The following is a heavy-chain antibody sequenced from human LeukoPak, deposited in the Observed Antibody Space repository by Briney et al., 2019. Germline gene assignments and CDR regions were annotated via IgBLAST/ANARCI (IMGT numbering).Heavy chain of an antibody. V-gene: IGHV1-69*01. CDR1: GGTFSSYA. Sequence: SVKVSCKASGGTFSSYAISWVRQAPGQGLEWMGGIIPIFGTANYAQKFQGRVTITADESTSTAYMELSSLRSEDTAVYYCARKEALWFGELFHYMDVWGKGTTVTVSS. CDR3: ARKEALWFGELFHYMDV. D-gene: IGHD3-10*01. CDR2: IIPIFGTA. J-gene: IGHJ6*03.